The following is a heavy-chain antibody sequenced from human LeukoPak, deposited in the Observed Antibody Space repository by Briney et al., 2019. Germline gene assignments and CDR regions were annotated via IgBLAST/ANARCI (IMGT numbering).Heavy chain of an antibody. CDR3: ARAPQLLDGFPFDY. CDR2: TYYSGST. Sequence: KSSETLSLTCTVSGGSISSYYWSWIRQPPGKGLEWIGYTYYSGSTNYNPSLKSRVTISVDTSKNQFSLKLSSVTAADTAVYYCARAPQLLDGFPFDYWGQGTLVTVSS. V-gene: IGHV4-59*01. D-gene: IGHD2-2*01. CDR1: GGSISSYY. J-gene: IGHJ4*02.